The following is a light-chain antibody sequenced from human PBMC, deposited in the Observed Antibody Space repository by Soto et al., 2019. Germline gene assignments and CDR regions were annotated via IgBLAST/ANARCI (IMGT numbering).Light chain of an antibody. J-gene: IGKJ2*01. CDR2: AAS. CDR1: QSISSY. Sequence: DIQMTQSPSSLSASVGDSVTITCRASQSISSYLNWYQQKPGKAPKLLIYAASSLQSGVPSRFSGSGSGTDFTLTISSLQPEDFATYYCQQSYSTPYTFVQGTKLEIK. CDR3: QQSYSTPYT. V-gene: IGKV1-39*01.